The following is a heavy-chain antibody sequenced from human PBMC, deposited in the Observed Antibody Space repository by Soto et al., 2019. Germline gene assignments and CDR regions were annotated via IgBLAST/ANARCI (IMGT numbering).Heavy chain of an antibody. CDR1: GGSISSGGYY. D-gene: IGHD2-2*01. Sequence: QVQLQESGPGLVKPSQTLSLTCTVSGGSISSGGYYWSWIRQHPGKGLEWIGYIYYSGSTYYNPSLKSRVTISVDTSKNQFSLKLSSVTAADTAVYYCARESHDIVVVPAEGMDVWGQGTTVTVSS. CDR3: ARESHDIVVVPAEGMDV. CDR2: IYYSGST. J-gene: IGHJ6*02. V-gene: IGHV4-31*03.